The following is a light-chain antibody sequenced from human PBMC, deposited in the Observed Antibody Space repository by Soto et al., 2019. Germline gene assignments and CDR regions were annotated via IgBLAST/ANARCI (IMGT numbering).Light chain of an antibody. J-gene: IGLJ1*01. CDR3: SSYTSSSTLV. CDR2: EVS. Sequence: QSVLTQPASVSGSPGQSITIYCTGTSGDVGGYKFVSWYQQHPGKAPKLMIYEVSNRPSGVSNRFSGSKSGNTASLTISGLQAEDEADYYCSSYTSSSTLVFGTGTKV. CDR1: SGDVGGYKF. V-gene: IGLV2-14*01.